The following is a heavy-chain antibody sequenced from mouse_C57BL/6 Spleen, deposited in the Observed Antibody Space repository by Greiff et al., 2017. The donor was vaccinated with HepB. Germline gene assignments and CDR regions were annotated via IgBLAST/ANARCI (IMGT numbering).Heavy chain of an antibody. J-gene: IGHJ4*01. D-gene: IGHD1-1*01. CDR1: GYTFTSYW. CDR2: INPSNGGT. Sequence: QVQLQQPGTELVKPGASVKLSCKASGYTFTSYWMHWVKQRPGQGLEWIGNINPSNGGTNYNEKFKSKATLTVDKSSSTAYMQLSSLTSEDSAVYYCAREGLQRYYYGSSYDYYAMDYWGQGTSVTVSS. CDR3: AREGLQRYYYGSSYDYYAMDY. V-gene: IGHV1-53*01.